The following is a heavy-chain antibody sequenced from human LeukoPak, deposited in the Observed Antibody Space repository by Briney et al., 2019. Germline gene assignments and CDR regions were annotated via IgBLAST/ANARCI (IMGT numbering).Heavy chain of an antibody. CDR3: ARAFRYCSGGSCYSSSDAFDI. J-gene: IGHJ3*02. CDR2: ISNSGTII. Sequence: GGSLRLSCAASGFTFSDYYISWIRQAPGKGLEWVSYISNSGTIIYYADSVKGRFTISRDNAKNSLYLQMNSLRAEDTAVYYCARAFRYCSGGSCYSSSDAFDIWGQGTMVTVSS. D-gene: IGHD2-15*01. V-gene: IGHV3-11*04. CDR1: GFTFSDYY.